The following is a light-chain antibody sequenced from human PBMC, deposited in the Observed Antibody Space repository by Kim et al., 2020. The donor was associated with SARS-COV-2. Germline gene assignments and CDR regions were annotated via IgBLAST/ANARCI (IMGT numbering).Light chain of an antibody. J-gene: IGKJ4*01. CDR3: QQSYSVPLT. Sequence: ASVGDSVTITCRASQSMSTFLNWYQQKPGKAPKVLIYAASTLQSGVPSRFSGSGSGTDFTLTISSLQPEDFATYYCQQSYSVPLTFGGGTKVDIK. CDR2: AAS. V-gene: IGKV1-39*01. CDR1: QSMSTF.